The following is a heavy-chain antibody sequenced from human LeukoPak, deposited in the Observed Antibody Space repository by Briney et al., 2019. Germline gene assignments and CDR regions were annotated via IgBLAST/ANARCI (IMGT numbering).Heavy chain of an antibody. J-gene: IGHJ6*03. Sequence: GGSLRLSCAASGFTFSTYSMNWVRQAPGKGLEWVSSISSSSSYIYYADSVKGRFTISRDNAKNSLYLQMNSLRAEDTAVYYCARDIGSDDYVWGSYRPAMDVWGKGTTVTVSS. V-gene: IGHV3-21*01. CDR1: GFTFSTYS. D-gene: IGHD3-16*02. CDR2: ISSSSSYI. CDR3: ARDIGSDDYVWGSYRPAMDV.